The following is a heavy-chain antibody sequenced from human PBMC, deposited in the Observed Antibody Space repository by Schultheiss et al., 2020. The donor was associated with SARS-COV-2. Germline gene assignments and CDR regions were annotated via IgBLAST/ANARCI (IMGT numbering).Heavy chain of an antibody. Sequence: GGSLRLSCAASGFTFSSYAMHWVRQAPGKGLEWVGRIRSKANSYATAYAASVKGRFTISRDDSKNTAYLQMNSLKTEDTAIYHCTFRTRGWSFHPWGQGTLVTVSS. CDR1: GFTFSSYA. CDR2: IRSKANSYAT. CDR3: TFRTRGWSFHP. D-gene: IGHD6-19*01. J-gene: IGHJ1*01. V-gene: IGHV3-73*01.